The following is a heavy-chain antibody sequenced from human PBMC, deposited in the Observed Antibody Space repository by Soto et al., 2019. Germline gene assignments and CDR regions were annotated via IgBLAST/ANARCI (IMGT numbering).Heavy chain of an antibody. J-gene: IGHJ5*02. CDR3: AALGLRFGLDP. D-gene: IGHD3-3*01. Sequence: SETLSLTCTVSGGSISSSSYYWGWIRQPPGKGLEWIGSIYYSGSTYYNPSLKSRVTISVDTSKNQFSLKLSSVTAADTAVYYCAALGLRFGLDPWGQGTLVTVSS. CDR2: IYYSGST. CDR1: GGSISSSSYY. V-gene: IGHV4-39*01.